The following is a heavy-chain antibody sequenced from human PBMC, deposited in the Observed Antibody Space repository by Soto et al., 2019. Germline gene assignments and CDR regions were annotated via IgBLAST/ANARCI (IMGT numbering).Heavy chain of an antibody. J-gene: IGHJ6*04. D-gene: IGHD3-9*01. CDR2: ISSSSSYI. CDR3: ASLEGGIVFDISGRAF. CDR1: GFTFSSYS. V-gene: IGHV3-21*01. Sequence: GGSLRLSCAASGFTFSSYSMNWVRQAPGKGLEWVSSISSSSSYIYYADSVKGRFTISRDNAKNSLYLQMNSLSAEDTAVYFCASLEGGIVFDISGRAFGGKGTTVPVSS.